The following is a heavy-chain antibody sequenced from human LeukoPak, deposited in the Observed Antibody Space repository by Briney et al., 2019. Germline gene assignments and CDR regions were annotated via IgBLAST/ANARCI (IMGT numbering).Heavy chain of an antibody. CDR3: ARKDGDY. D-gene: IGHD3-10*01. CDR2: IYSNGAA. Sequence: SETLSLTCTVSATSLSRFHRTRFRQPAGKRPEWIGLIYSNGAATLNPSLRSRVAMSVDLGKNQVFLKVASVTAADTAIYYCARKDGDYWGQGTLVTVSS. V-gene: IGHV4-4*07. CDR1: ATSLSRFH. J-gene: IGHJ4*02.